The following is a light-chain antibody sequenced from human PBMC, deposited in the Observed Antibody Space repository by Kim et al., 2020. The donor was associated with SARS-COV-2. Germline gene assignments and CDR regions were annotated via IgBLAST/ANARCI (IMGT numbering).Light chain of an antibody. CDR3: QVWDSRSDHYV. J-gene: IGLJ1*01. CDR1: NLGIKS. CDR2: YDR. V-gene: IGLV3-21*04. Sequence: PEKTATITCAGVNLGIKSVLWYQQSPGHAPVLFLYYDRDRPSGIPERFSGSNSGHTATLTISRVEAGDEADYHCQVWDSRSDHYVFGAGTKVTVL.